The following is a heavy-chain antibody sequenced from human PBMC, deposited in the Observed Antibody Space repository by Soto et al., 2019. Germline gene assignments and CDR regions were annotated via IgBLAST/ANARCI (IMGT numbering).Heavy chain of an antibody. D-gene: IGHD2-15*01. V-gene: IGHV1-46*01. CDR3: ARERRAMYCSGGSSTEPDLCSYGIDV. CDR2: INPSCGST. Sequence: ASVKVSCKASGYTFTSYYMHWVRQPPSQGLEWMGIINPSCGSTRYAHKFQGRVTMTRDTSTSTVYMELSSLRSEDTAVYYCARERRAMYCSGGSSTEPDLCSYGIDVWGQGTTVTVSS. J-gene: IGHJ6*02. CDR1: GYTFTSYY.